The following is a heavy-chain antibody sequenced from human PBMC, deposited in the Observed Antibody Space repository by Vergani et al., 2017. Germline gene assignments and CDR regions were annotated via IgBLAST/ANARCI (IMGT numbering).Heavy chain of an antibody. Sequence: QVQLQESGPGLVKPSQTLSLTCTVSGGSISSGDYYWSWIRQPPGKGLEWIGYIYYSGSTDYNPSLKSLVTISGDTSQNQFSLKLSAVRAADTAVYYCAREGIGYGDYGLYYYGMDVWGQGTMVTVSS. D-gene: IGHD4-17*01. V-gene: IGHV4-30-4*01. CDR1: GGSISSGDYY. CDR2: IYYSGST. J-gene: IGHJ6*02. CDR3: AREGIGYGDYGLYYYGMDV.